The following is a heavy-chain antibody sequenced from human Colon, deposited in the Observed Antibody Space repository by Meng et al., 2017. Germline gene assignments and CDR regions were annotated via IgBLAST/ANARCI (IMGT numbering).Heavy chain of an antibody. CDR3: AREGSDSWIDY. J-gene: IGHJ4*02. D-gene: IGHD6-13*01. CDR2: SNTKTGNP. V-gene: IGHV7-4-1*02. Sequence: QVQLVQAGAELKNPGASVNVTCKTSGYLFSYYGMNWVRQAHGRGLEWVGWSNTKTGNPTYAQAFTGRFVFSLDTSVSTAYLQINGLKADDTAVYYCAREGSDSWIDYWGQGTLVTVSS. CDR1: GYLFSYYG.